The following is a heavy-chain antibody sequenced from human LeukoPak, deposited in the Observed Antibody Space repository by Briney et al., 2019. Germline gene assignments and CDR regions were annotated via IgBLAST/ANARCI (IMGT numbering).Heavy chain of an antibody. Sequence: GGTLRLSCAASGFTFSSYGMSWVRQAPGKGLEWVSVISGSGGSTNYADSVKGRFTISRDNSKNTLYLQMNSLRAEDTAVYYCAGYGGSYPYYMDVWGKGTTVTISS. CDR3: AGYGGSYPYYMDV. V-gene: IGHV3-23*01. CDR2: ISGSGGST. CDR1: GFTFSSYG. J-gene: IGHJ6*03. D-gene: IGHD1-26*01.